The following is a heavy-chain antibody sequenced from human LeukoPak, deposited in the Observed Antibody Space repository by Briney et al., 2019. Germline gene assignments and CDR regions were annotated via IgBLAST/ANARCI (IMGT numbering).Heavy chain of an antibody. Sequence: SETLSLTCAVSDGSFSSDTWWSWARQPPGQGLEWIGQISHSGSTKYIPSLKSRVTISIDKSKNQFSLTLNSVTAADTAVYYCATGRGYTWNYSGQGTLVTVSS. CDR1: DGSFSSDTW. J-gene: IGHJ4*02. D-gene: IGHD5-24*01. CDR3: ATGRGYTWNY. V-gene: IGHV4-4*02. CDR2: ISHSGST.